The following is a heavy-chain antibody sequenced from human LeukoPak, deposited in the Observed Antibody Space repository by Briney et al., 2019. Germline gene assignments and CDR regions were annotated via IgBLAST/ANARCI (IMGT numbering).Heavy chain of an antibody. J-gene: IGHJ4*02. CDR1: GFTFSSYG. D-gene: IGHD3-10*01. V-gene: IGHV3-23*01. CDR2: VSGSGGNV. Sequence: GGSLRLSCAASGFTFSSYGMSWVRQAPGKGLEWVSSVSGSGGNVYYAGSVRGRFTISRDNSKNSLYLQMNSLRAEDTALYYCAKDMAAYYYSSGNIDYWGQGTLVTVSS. CDR3: AKDMAAYYYSSGNIDY.